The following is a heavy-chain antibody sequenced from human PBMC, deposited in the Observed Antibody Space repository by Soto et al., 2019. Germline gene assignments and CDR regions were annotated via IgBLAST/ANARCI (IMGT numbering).Heavy chain of an antibody. Sequence: GESLKISCEGSGYDFSTYWISWVRHLPRKGLEWMGRIDPDDSYTNYSPSFQGHVSFSTDKSISTAYLHWNSLKTSDTAIYFCARGSSGSFDFWGQGTLVTVSS. J-gene: IGHJ4*02. CDR2: IDPDDSYT. D-gene: IGHD6-19*01. CDR1: GYDFSTYW. V-gene: IGHV5-10-1*01. CDR3: ARGSSGSFDF.